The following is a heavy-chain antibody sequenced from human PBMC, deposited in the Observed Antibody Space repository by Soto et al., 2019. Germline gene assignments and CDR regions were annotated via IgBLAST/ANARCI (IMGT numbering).Heavy chain of an antibody. Sequence: QVQLVQSGAEVKKPGSSVKVSCKASGGTFSSYSINWVRQAPGQGLEWMGEIIPIFGTANYAQKFQGRVTITEDESTSTAYMELSSLRSAATAVYSCARDCVRPSGGIDYWGQGTLVTVSS. CDR1: GGTFSSYS. CDR3: ARDCVRPSGGIDY. J-gene: IGHJ4*02. V-gene: IGHV1-69*01. D-gene: IGHD3-16*01. CDR2: IIPIFGTA.